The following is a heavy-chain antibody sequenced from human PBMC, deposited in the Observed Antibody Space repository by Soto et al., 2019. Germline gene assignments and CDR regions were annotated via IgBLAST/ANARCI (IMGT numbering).Heavy chain of an antibody. Sequence: QVQLQESGPGLVKPSQTLSLTCTVSGGSISSGGYFWSWNRQHPGKGLEWIGFIYYSGSTYYNPSLKSRVTISVDTSKNQFSLKLSSVTAADTAVYYCAREGAAPYYYYGMDVWGQGTTVTVSS. CDR2: IYYSGST. CDR3: AREGAAPYYYYGMDV. J-gene: IGHJ6*02. CDR1: GGSISSGGYF. V-gene: IGHV4-31*03. D-gene: IGHD6-6*01.